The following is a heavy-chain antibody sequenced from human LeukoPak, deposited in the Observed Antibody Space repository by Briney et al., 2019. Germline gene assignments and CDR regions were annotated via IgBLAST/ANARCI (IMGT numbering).Heavy chain of an antibody. CDR3: ARWLELMRNFDW. J-gene: IGHJ4*02. V-gene: IGHV3-7*01. Sequence: LGGSLRLFCVGSRYTHRLYWMSWARQDPAKGLEYVTNKKQDGSEKDYVDALKGRFTISRDNAKNSLYLQMNSLRAEDTAVYYCARWLELMRNFDWWGQGTLVTVSS. CDR1: RYTHRLYW. CDR2: KKQDGSEK. D-gene: IGHD5-24*01.